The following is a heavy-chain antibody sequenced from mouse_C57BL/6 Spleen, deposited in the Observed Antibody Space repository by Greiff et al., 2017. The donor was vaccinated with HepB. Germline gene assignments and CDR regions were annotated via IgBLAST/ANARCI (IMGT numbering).Heavy chain of an antibody. CDR2: ISDGGSYT. CDR1: GFTFSSYA. D-gene: IGHD6-1*01. J-gene: IGHJ4*01. CDR3: AREGGAVGAMDY. V-gene: IGHV5-4*01. Sequence: EVMLVESGGGLVKPGGSLKLSCAASGFTFSSYAMSWVRQTPEKRLEWVATISDGGSYTYYPDNVKGRFTISRDNAKNNLYLQMSHLKSEDTAMYYCAREGGAVGAMDYWGQGTSVTVSS.